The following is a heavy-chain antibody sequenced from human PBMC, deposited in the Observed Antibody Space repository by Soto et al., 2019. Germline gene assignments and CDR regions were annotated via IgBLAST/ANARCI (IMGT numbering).Heavy chain of an antibody. J-gene: IGHJ4*02. D-gene: IGHD1-7*01. CDR2: ITRGSGVP. Sequence: GGSLRLSCAASGFTFFTYAMSWVRQTPGNRLEWVSGITRGSGVPFYADSVRGRFTISRDNSRNTLFLEMNSLRADDTAIYYCAKETPLSGNYITADYWGRGTLVTVSS. CDR3: AKETPLSGNYITADY. V-gene: IGHV3-23*01. CDR1: GFTFFTYA.